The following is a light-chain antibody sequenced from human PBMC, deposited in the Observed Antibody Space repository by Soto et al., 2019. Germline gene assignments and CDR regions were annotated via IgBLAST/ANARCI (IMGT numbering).Light chain of an antibody. CDR2: YAS. CDR1: QSFSTW. J-gene: IGKJ3*01. Sequence: DIQMTQSPSIVSASVGDRVTITCRASQSFSTWLAWSQQKPGKSPNLLLYYASAFETRVPSRFRGSGSGTEFTLSISMLQSDFFATYYCQQYDTLSTCGPGTIV. CDR3: QQYDTLST. V-gene: IGKV1-5*01.